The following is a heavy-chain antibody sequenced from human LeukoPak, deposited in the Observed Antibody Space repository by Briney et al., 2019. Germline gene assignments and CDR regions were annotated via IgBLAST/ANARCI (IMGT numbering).Heavy chain of an antibody. J-gene: IGHJ3*02. CDR3: ARCSSHYDFWSGYSHDAFDI. CDR2: IYPGDSDT. D-gene: IGHD3-3*01. CDR1: GYSFTSYW. V-gene: IGHV5-51*01. Sequence: GESLQISCKGSGYSFTSYWIGWVRQMPGKGLEWMGIIYPGDSDTRYSPSFQGQVTISADKSISTAYLQWSSLKASDTAMYYCARCSSHYDFWSGYSHDAFDIWGQGTMVTVSS.